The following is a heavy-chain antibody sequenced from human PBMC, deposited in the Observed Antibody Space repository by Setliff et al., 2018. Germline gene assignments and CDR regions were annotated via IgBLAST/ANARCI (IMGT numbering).Heavy chain of an antibody. Sequence: GGSLRLSCEASGVTFSSYSMNWVRQAPGKGLEWVAHISYSSGSISYADSVKGRFTNSRDNAKNSLYLQMNSLRAEDTAVYYCARGGWNYINFWGQGIQVTVSS. CDR2: ISYSSGSI. CDR3: ARGGWNYINF. D-gene: IGHD1-26*01. CDR1: GVTFSSYS. J-gene: IGHJ4*02. V-gene: IGHV3-48*04.